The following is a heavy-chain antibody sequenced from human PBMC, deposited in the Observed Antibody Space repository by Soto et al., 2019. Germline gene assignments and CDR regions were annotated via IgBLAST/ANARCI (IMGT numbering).Heavy chain of an antibody. CDR1: GFTVSSNY. CDR3: ARDTNYDFWSGYPDDAFHI. CDR2: IYSGGST. D-gene: IGHD3-3*01. V-gene: IGHV3-66*01. J-gene: IGHJ3*02. Sequence: GGSLRLACAASGFTVSSNYMSWVRQAPGKGLEWVSVIYSGGSTYYADSVKGRFTISRDNSKNTLYLQMNSLRAEDTAVYYCARDTNYDFWSGYPDDAFHIWGQGTMVTVSS.